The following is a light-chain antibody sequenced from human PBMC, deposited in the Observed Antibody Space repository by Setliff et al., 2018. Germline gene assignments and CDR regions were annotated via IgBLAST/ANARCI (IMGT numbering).Light chain of an antibody. CDR1: SSDVGGYHY. CDR2: DVS. J-gene: IGLJ1*01. Sequence: QSALAQPASVSGSPGQSITISCTGTSSDVGGYHYVSWYQQHPGKAPKFMIYDVSNRPSGVSNRFSGSKSGNTASLTISGLQAEDEADYYCSSYSSSNIPFVFGTGTKVTVL. CDR3: SSYSSSNIPFV. V-gene: IGLV2-14*03.